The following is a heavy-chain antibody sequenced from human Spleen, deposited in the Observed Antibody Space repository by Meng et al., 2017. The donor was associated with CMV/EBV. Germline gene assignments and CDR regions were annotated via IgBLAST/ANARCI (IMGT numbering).Heavy chain of an antibody. V-gene: IGHV1-69*05. Sequence: YGITWLGLAPGQGLEWMGGIIPMFRTAKYAKKFQGRVTITTDESTSTAYMELSSLRSEDTAVYHCARARIVVVPAAIWYNWFDPWGQGTLVTVSS. CDR2: IIPMFRTA. CDR1: YG. CDR3: ARARIVVVPAAIWYNWFDP. D-gene: IGHD2-2*02. J-gene: IGHJ5*02.